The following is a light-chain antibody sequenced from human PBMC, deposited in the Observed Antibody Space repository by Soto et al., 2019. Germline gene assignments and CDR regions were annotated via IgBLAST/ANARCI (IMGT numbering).Light chain of an antibody. Sequence: SVLNQPASVFGSPGQSITISCTGNSSYFGGYTYVSWYQQHPGKAPKLMIYDVSNRPSGVSNRFSGSKSGNTASLTISGLQADYEADYYCSSYTSCSPYVCGTGTKVTVL. J-gene: IGLJ1*01. CDR2: DVS. CDR1: SSYFGGYTY. CDR3: SSYTSCSPYV. V-gene: IGLV2-14*01.